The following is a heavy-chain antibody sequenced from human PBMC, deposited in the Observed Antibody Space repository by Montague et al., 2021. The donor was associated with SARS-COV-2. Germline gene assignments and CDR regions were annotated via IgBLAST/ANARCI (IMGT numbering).Heavy chain of an antibody. CDR1: GFTFSSYA. CDR2: ISYDGSNK. Sequence: SLRLSCAASGFTFSSYAMHWVRQAPGKGLEWVAFISYDGSNKYYADSVKGRFTISRDNSKNTLYLQMNSLRAEDTAVYYCAALGYCSSTSCPLWGQGTLVTVSS. CDR3: AALGYCSSTSCPL. J-gene: IGHJ4*02. D-gene: IGHD2-2*01. V-gene: IGHV3-30-3*01.